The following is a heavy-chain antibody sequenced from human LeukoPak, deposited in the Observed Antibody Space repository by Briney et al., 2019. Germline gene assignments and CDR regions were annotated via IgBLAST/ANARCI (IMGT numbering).Heavy chain of an antibody. Sequence: GGSLRLSCAASGFALRTYSMNWVRQAPGKGLEWVSSISDGGTYKYYADSVKGRFTISRDSAKNSLYLQMNSLRAEDTAVYYCARSAPATAITDYWGQGTLVTVSS. J-gene: IGHJ4*02. CDR3: ARSAPATAITDY. V-gene: IGHV3-21*01. CDR1: GFALRTYS. CDR2: ISDGGTYK. D-gene: IGHD2-2*02.